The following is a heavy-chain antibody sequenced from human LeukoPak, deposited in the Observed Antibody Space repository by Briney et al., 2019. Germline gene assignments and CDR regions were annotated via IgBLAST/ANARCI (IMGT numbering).Heavy chain of an antibody. Sequence: PSETLSLTCTVSGGSMSIGSYYWSWIRQPAGKGLEWIGRIYTSGSTNYNPSLKSRVTISVDTSKNQFSLKLSSVTAADTAVYYCARDKWFGELDPWGQGTLVTVSS. V-gene: IGHV4-61*02. CDR3: ARDKWFGELDP. CDR1: GGSMSIGSYY. J-gene: IGHJ5*02. D-gene: IGHD3-10*01. CDR2: IYTSGST.